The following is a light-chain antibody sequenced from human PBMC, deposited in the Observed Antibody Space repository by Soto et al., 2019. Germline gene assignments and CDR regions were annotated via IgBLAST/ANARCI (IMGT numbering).Light chain of an antibody. Sequence: DIQMTQSPSSLSASVGDRVTITCRASQSINSYLNWYQQKSGKAPRLLIYAASTLQSGVPSRFSGSGFRTDFTLNISSLQPEDFATYHCQQSYSTPRTFGQGTRVEIK. J-gene: IGKJ1*01. V-gene: IGKV1-39*01. CDR1: QSINSY. CDR2: AAS. CDR3: QQSYSTPRT.